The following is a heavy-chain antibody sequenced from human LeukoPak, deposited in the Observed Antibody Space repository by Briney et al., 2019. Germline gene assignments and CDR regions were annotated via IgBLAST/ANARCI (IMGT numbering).Heavy chain of an antibody. CDR3: AREVGYSSSYYERFDP. Sequence: RASVKVSCKASGYTFTGYYMHWVRQAPGQGLEWMGRVNPNNGVPNYAQKFQGRVTMTRDTAISTFYMELSSLRSDDTAVYFCAREVGYSSSYYERFDPWGQGTLVIVSS. D-gene: IGHD2-2*01. V-gene: IGHV1-2*06. CDR2: VNPNNGVP. J-gene: IGHJ5*02. CDR1: GYTFTGYY.